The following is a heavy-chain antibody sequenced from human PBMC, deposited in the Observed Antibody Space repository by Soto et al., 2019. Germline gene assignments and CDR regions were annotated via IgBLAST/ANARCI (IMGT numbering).Heavy chain of an antibody. D-gene: IGHD3-10*01. CDR2: IIPIFGTA. Sequence: SVKVSCKASGGTFSSYAISWVRQAPGQGLEWMGGIIPIFGTANYAQKFQGRVTITADESTSTAYMELSSLRSEDTAVYYCACGGSATYYSYGMDVWGQGTTVTVSS. CDR1: GGTFSSYA. V-gene: IGHV1-69*13. J-gene: IGHJ6*02. CDR3: ACGGSATYYSYGMDV.